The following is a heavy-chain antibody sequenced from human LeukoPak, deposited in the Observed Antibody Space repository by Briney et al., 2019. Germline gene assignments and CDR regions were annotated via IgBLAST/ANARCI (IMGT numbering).Heavy chain of an antibody. D-gene: IGHD2-2*01. V-gene: IGHV3-48*03. CDR1: GFTFSSYE. Sequence: QSGGSLRLSCAASGFTFSSYEMNWVRQAPGKGLECVSYISSSGSTMYCADSVKGRFTISRDNAKNSLYLQMNSLRAEDTAVYYCARDFHCSSTACYAPDAFDIWSQGTLVTVSS. J-gene: IGHJ3*02. CDR2: ISSSGSTM. CDR3: ARDFHCSSTACYAPDAFDI.